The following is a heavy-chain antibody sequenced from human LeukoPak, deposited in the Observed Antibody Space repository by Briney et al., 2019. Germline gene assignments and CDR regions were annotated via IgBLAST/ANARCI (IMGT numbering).Heavy chain of an antibody. Sequence: GGSLRLSCAASGFTFSSYSMNWVRQAPGKGLEWVSSISNDGKYIYYADSVKGRFTISRDNAKSSLYLQMNSLRAEDTAVYYCASVLWFGGIFFDYWGQGTLVTVSS. J-gene: IGHJ4*02. CDR3: ASVLWFGGIFFDY. CDR1: GFTFSSYS. V-gene: IGHV3-21*04. CDR2: ISNDGKYI. D-gene: IGHD3-10*01.